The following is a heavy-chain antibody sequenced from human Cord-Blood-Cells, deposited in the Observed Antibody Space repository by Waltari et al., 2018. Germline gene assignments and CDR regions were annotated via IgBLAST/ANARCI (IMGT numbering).Heavy chain of an antibody. V-gene: IGHV4-39*01. D-gene: IGHD3-3*01. CDR3: ARQMFWSGYYAFDI. CDR2: IYYRRIT. Sequence: LQLQESGPGLVKPSETLSLTCTVSGGSISSSSYYWGWIRQPPGKGLEWIGSIYYRRITYYHPSLKSRVTISVDTSKNQFSLKLSTVTAADTAVYYCARQMFWSGYYAFDIWGQGTMVTVSS. J-gene: IGHJ3*02. CDR1: GGSISSSSYY.